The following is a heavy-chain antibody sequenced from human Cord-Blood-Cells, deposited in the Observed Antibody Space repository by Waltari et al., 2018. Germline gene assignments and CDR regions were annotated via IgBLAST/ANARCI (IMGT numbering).Heavy chain of an antibody. CDR2: IYYSGST. Sequence: QLQLQESGPGLGKPSETLSLTCTAPVGPIVISPWTWFRQPPGKGLEWIGYIYYSGSTNYNPSLKSRVTISVDTSKNQFSLKLSSVTAADTAVYYCAREPDVDDAFDIWGQGTMVTVSS. J-gene: IGHJ3*02. V-gene: IGHV4-59*01. D-gene: IGHD5-12*01. CDR3: AREPDVDDAFDI. CDR1: VGPIVISP.